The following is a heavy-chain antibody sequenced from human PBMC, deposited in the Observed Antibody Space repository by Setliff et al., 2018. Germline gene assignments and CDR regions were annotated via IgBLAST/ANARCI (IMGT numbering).Heavy chain of an antibody. V-gene: IGHV1-46*03. CDR3: ARGGSPDCSTAGCRYGDYVY. Sequence: ASVKVSCKASGYTFTNYYINWVRQAPGQGLEWMGIINPRAGTTSYAQKLQGRVTMTRDTSTNTVYMELSSLRSEDTAVYYCARGGSPDCSTAGCRYGDYVYWGQGTQVTGSS. CDR2: INPRAGTT. D-gene: IGHD2-2*01. CDR1: GYTFTNYY. J-gene: IGHJ4*02.